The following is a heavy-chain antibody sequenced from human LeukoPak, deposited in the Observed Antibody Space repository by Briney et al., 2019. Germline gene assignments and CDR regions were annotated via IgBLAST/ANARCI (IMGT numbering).Heavy chain of an antibody. D-gene: IGHD6-13*01. J-gene: IGHJ5*02. Sequence: PSETLSLTCIVSGYSISSGYYWGWIRQPPGKGLEWIGTIYHSGSTYYNPSLKSRLTISVDTSKNQFSLKVSSVSAADTAVYYCARAYSSSWYWNWFDPWGQGTLVTVSS. CDR2: IYHSGST. CDR1: GYSISSGYY. CDR3: ARAYSSSWYWNWFDP. V-gene: IGHV4-38-2*02.